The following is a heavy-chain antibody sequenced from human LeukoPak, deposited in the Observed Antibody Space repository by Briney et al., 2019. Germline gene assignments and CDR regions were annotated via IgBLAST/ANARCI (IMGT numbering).Heavy chain of an antibody. CDR1: GGSISSGGYY. J-gene: IGHJ4*02. CDR2: IYYSGST. V-gene: IGHV4-61*08. CDR3: ARQHGGGYYYFDY. Sequence: PSETLSLTCTVSGGSISSGGYYWSWIRQHPGKGLEWIGYIYYSGSTNYNPSLKSRVTISVDTSKNQFSLKLSSVTAADTAVYYCARQHGGGYYYFDYWGQGTLVTVSS. D-gene: IGHD2-21*01.